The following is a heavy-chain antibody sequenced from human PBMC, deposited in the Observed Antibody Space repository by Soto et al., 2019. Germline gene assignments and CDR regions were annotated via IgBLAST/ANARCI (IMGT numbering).Heavy chain of an antibody. V-gene: IGHV1-69*12. D-gene: IGHD6-13*01. Sequence: QVQLVQSGAEVKKPGSSVKVSCKASGGTFSSYAISWVRQAPGQGLEWMGGIIPIFGTANYAQKFQGRVTXXAXEXXSTAYMELSSLRSEDTAVYYCARSRYSSSWYRLSYWGQGTLVTVSS. CDR2: IIPIFGTA. J-gene: IGHJ4*02. CDR1: GGTFSSYA. CDR3: ARSRYSSSWYRLSY.